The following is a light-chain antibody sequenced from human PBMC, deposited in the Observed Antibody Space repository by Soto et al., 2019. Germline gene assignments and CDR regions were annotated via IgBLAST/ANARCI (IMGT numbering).Light chain of an antibody. CDR2: DAS. CDR1: QSISIY. J-gene: IGKJ5*01. V-gene: IGKV3-11*01. Sequence: EVVLTQSPATLSLSPGERATLSCRASQSISIYLAWYQQKPGQAPRLLIYDASNRATGIPARFSGSGSGTDFTLTISSLEPEDFAVYYCHQRSTWPPITFGQGTRLEMK. CDR3: HQRSTWPPIT.